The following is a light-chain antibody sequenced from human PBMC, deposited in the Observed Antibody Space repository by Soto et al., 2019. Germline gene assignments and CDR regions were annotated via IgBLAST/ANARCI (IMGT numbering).Light chain of an antibody. J-gene: IGKJ2*01. CDR3: QQRSNSYT. Sequence: EIVLTQSPGTLSLSPGERATLSCRASQSVSSSYLAWYQQKPGQAPRLLIYGASSRATGIPDRFSGSGSGTDSPLTISRLEPEDFAVYYCQQRSNSYTFGQGTKLEIK. V-gene: IGKV3D-20*02. CDR2: GAS. CDR1: QSVSSSY.